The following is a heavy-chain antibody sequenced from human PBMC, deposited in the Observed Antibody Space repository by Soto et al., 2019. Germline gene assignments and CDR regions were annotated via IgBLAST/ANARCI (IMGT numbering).Heavy chain of an antibody. J-gene: IGHJ3*02. CDR2: IGTAGDT. CDR1: GFTFSSYD. Sequence: PGGSLRLSCAASGFTFSSYDMHWVRQATGKGLEWVSAIGTAGDTYYPGSVKGRFTISRENAKNSLYLQMNSLRAGDTAVYYCAREAAAGISGAFDIWGQGTMVTVSS. CDR3: AREAAAGISGAFDI. D-gene: IGHD6-13*01. V-gene: IGHV3-13*01.